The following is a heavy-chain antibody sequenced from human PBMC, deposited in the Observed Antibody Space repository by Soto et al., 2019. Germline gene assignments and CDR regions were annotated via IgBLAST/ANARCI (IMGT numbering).Heavy chain of an antibody. CDR1: GFTFSSYW. D-gene: IGHD5-18*01. CDR3: AREVGYSYGYDYYYGMDV. Sequence: EVQLVESGGGLVQPGGSLRLSCAAPGFTFSSYWMSWVRKAPGKGLEWWANIKQDGSEKYYVDSVKGRFTISRDNAKNSLYLQMNSLRAEDTAVYYCAREVGYSYGYDYYYGMDVWGQGTTVTVSS. V-gene: IGHV3-7*01. CDR2: IKQDGSEK. J-gene: IGHJ6*02.